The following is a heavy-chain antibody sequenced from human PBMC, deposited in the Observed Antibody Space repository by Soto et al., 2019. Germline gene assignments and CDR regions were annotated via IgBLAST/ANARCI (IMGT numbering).Heavy chain of an antibody. Sequence: QVQLVQSGAEVTKPGSSVKVSCKASGGTFSSYTISWVRQAPGQGLEWMGRIIRILGIANYAQKLQGTVTITADKSTITASMEVSILRSEETAVYYYAREEYYYGSGAFFDYWGQRTLVAVSS. J-gene: IGHJ4*02. V-gene: IGHV1-69*08. D-gene: IGHD3-10*01. CDR1: GGTFSSYT. CDR2: IIRILGIA. CDR3: AREEYYYGSGAFFDY.